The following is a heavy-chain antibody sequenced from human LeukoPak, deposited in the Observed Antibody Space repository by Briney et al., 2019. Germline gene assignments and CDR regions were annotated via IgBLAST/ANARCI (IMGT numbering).Heavy chain of an antibody. J-gene: IGHJ4*02. V-gene: IGHV4-4*07. CDR1: GGSISSYY. CDR2: IYTSGST. Sequence: KSSETLSLTCTVPGGSISSYYWSWIRQPAGKGLEWIGRIYTSGSTNYNPSLKSRVTMSVDTSKNQFSLKLSSVTAADTAVYYCARDVGVAVAGTFDYWGQGTLVTVSS. D-gene: IGHD6-19*01. CDR3: ARDVGVAVAGTFDY.